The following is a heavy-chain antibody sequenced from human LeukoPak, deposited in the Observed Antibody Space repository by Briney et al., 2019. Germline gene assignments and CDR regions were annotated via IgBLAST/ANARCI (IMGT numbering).Heavy chain of an antibody. J-gene: IGHJ4*02. CDR3: ARGRDYYDSTIKH. CDR1: GYTFTSYY. V-gene: IGHV1-46*01. D-gene: IGHD3-22*01. CDR2: INLSGDSA. Sequence: ASVKVSCKASGYTFTSYYIHWVRQAPGQGLEWMGIINLSGDSASYSYAQKFQGRVTLSRDTSTSTVYMELSSLRSEDTAVYYCARGRDYYDSTIKHWGQGTLVTISS.